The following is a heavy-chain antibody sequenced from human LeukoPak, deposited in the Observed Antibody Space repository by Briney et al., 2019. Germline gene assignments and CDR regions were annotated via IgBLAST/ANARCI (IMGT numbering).Heavy chain of an antibody. CDR3: ARVPSSGWYGGFYFDY. CDR1: GGSISSSSYY. Sequence: ASETLSLTCTVSGGSISSSSYYWSWIRQPAGKGLEWIGRIYTSGSTNYNPSLKSRVTISVDTSKNQFSLKLSSVTAADTAVYYCARVPSSGWYGGFYFDYWGQGTLVTVSS. V-gene: IGHV4-61*02. D-gene: IGHD6-19*01. CDR2: IYTSGST. J-gene: IGHJ4*02.